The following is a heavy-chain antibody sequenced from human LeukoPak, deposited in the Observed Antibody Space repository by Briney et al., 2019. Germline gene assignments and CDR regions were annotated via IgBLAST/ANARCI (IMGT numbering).Heavy chain of an antibody. CDR1: GYTFTGYY. V-gene: IGHV1-2*02. CDR2: INPNSGDT. D-gene: IGHD4-23*01. Sequence: VSVKVSCKASGYTFTGYYMHWVRQAPGHGLVWMGWINPNSGDTNSAQKLQGRVTMTRDTSISTGYMELSELRSDDTAVYYCARAWTTVVTAWIHYYGMDGWGEGSTVTVSS. CDR3: ARAWTTVVTAWIHYYGMDG. J-gene: IGHJ6*04.